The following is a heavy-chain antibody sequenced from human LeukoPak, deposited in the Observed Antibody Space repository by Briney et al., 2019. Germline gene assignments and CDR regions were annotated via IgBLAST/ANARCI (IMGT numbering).Heavy chain of an antibody. Sequence: GGSLRLSCAASGFTFSSYSMNWVRQAPGKGLEWVSSISSSSSYIYYADSVKARFTISRDNAKNSLNLQMNSLRAEDTAVYYCARESSSGYSGYDPVAFDYWGQGTLVTVAS. J-gene: IGHJ4*02. V-gene: IGHV3-21*01. CDR2: ISSSSSYI. D-gene: IGHD5-12*01. CDR1: GFTFSSYS. CDR3: ARESSSGYSGYDPVAFDY.